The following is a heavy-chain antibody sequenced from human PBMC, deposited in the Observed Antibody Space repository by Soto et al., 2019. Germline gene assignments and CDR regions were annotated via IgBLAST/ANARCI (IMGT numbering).Heavy chain of an antibody. CDR1: GFSFSTYA. CDR2: ISGSADNT. CDR3: AKDHSGSLD. Sequence: GGSLRLSCAASGFSFSTYAMTWVRQSPEKGLEWLSVISGSADNTYYADSVKGRFTISRDNSKNTLYLQMDTLRVEDTAVYYCAKDHSGSLDWGQGTLVTVSS. D-gene: IGHD1-26*01. V-gene: IGHV3-23*01. J-gene: IGHJ4*02.